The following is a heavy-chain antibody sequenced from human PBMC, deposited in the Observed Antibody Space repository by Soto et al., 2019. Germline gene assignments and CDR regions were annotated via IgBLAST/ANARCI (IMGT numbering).Heavy chain of an antibody. CDR2: ISTDGGKQ. Sequence: QVRLVASGGGVVQPGRSLRLSCVASGFNFKASGIHWVRQAPGKGLEWVAVISTDGGKQHLADSVKGRFTISRDNLKNTLYLQMNNVRPEDTAVYFCAVGGGDLSLTPFDYWGQGSLVTVSS. CDR3: AVGGGDLSLTPFDY. CDR1: GFNFKASG. D-gene: IGHD3-16*02. J-gene: IGHJ4*02. V-gene: IGHV3-30-3*01.